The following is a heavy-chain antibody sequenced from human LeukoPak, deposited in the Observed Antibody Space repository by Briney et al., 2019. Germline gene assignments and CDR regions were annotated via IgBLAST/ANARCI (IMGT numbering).Heavy chain of an antibody. J-gene: IGHJ2*01. CDR3: ARDYYDSSGYYVDWYFDL. Sequence: PSETLSLTCTVSGGSISSGDYYWSWIRQPPGKGLEWIGYIYYSGSTYYNPCLKSRVTISVDTSKNQFSLKLSSVTAADTAVYYCARDYYDSSGYYVDWYFDLWGRGTLVTVSS. D-gene: IGHD3-22*01. CDR1: GGSISSGDYY. V-gene: IGHV4-30-4*01. CDR2: IYYSGST.